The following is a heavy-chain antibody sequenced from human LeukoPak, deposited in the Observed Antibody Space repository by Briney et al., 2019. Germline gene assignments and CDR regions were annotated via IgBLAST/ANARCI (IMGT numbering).Heavy chain of an antibody. J-gene: IGHJ4*02. Sequence: ASVKVSCKASGYNFTSYYTHWVRQAPGQGLDWMGIIKPNGGSTAYSQKFRGRVTMTRDMSTSTVYMELSSLRSEDTAVYYCAREGLPGFVVVTDLDYWGQGTLVTVSS. CDR3: AREGLPGFVVVTDLDY. V-gene: IGHV1-46*01. D-gene: IGHD2-21*02. CDR1: GYNFTSYY. CDR2: IKPNGGST.